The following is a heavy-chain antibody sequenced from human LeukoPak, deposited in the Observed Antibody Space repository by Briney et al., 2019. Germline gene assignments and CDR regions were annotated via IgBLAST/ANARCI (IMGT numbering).Heavy chain of an antibody. J-gene: IGHJ4*02. V-gene: IGHV4-39*01. D-gene: IGHD6-19*01. CDR3: ARQGEEAVAGSHFDY. CDR1: GGSISSSSYF. CDR2: IYYSGST. Sequence: PSETLSLTCTVSGGSISSSSYFWGWIRQPPGKGLEWIGRIYYSGSTYYNPSLKSRVTISVDTSKNQFSLKPSSVTAADTAVYYCARQGEEAVAGSHFDYWGQGTLVTVSS.